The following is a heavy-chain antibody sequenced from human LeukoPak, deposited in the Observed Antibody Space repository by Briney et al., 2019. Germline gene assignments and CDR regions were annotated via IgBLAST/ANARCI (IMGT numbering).Heavy chain of an antibody. V-gene: IGHV3-23*01. CDR1: GFTFSSYA. CDR2: ISGSGGST. Sequence: GGSLRLSCAASGFTFSSYAMSWVRQAPGKGLEWVSGISGSGGSTYYADPVKGRFTISRDNSKNTLYVQMNSLRAEDTAVYYCAKDMYSSGRRNYFDYWGQGTLVIVSS. CDR3: AKDMYSSGRRNYFDY. J-gene: IGHJ4*02. D-gene: IGHD6-19*01.